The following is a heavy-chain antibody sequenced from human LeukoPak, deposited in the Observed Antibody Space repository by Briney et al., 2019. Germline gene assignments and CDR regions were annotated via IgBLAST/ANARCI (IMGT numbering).Heavy chain of an antibody. CDR2: ISSSSSYI. V-gene: IGHV3-21*01. D-gene: IGHD2-2*01. CDR1: EFTFSSYS. Sequence: PGGSLRLSCAASEFTFSSYSMNWVRQAPGKGLEWVSYISSSSSYIYYADSVKGRFTISRDNAKNSLYLQMNSLRAEDTAVYYCARDFGYCSSISPPQCYYYGMDVWGQGTTVTVSS. CDR3: ARDFGYCSSISPPQCYYYGMDV. J-gene: IGHJ6*02.